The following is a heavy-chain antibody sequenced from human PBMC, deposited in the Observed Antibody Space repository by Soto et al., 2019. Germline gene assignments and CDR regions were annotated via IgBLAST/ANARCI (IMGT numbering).Heavy chain of an antibody. CDR2: ISASNGNT. CDR1: GYTFTTYG. Sequence: EASVKVSCKASGYTFTTYGFSWVRQAPGQGLECVGWISASNGNTHYSQKFQGRVTMTTDTSTSTAYMELRSLTSGDTAVYYCARWYDSSGYYSEWFDPWGQGTLVTVSS. D-gene: IGHD3-22*01. J-gene: IGHJ5*02. CDR3: ARWYDSSGYYSEWFDP. V-gene: IGHV1-18*04.